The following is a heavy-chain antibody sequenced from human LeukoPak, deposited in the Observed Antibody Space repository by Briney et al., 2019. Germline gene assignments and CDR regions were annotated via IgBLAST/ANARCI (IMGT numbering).Heavy chain of an antibody. CDR1: GFTFSSYA. Sequence: GGSLRLSCAASGFTFSSYAMSWVRQAPGKGLERVSAISGSGGSTYYADSVKGRFTISRDNAKNSLYLQMNSLRAEDTAVYYCAKDHTRYSSSWYWFDPWGQGTLVTVSS. J-gene: IGHJ5*02. V-gene: IGHV3-23*01. D-gene: IGHD6-13*01. CDR3: AKDHTRYSSSWYWFDP. CDR2: ISGSGGST.